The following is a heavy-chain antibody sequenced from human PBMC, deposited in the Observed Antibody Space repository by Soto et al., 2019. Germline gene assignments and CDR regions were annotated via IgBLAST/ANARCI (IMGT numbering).Heavy chain of an antibody. V-gene: IGHV3-21*01. CDR2: ISSSSSYI. D-gene: IGHD2-2*01. Sequence: GGSLRLSCAASGFTFSSYSMNWVRQAPGKGLEWVSSISSSSSYIYYADSVKGRFTISRDNAKNSLYLQMNSLRAEDTAVYYCETPDIVVVPAGKTDYYGMDVWGQGTTVTVSS. J-gene: IGHJ6*02. CDR3: ETPDIVVVPAGKTDYYGMDV. CDR1: GFTFSSYS.